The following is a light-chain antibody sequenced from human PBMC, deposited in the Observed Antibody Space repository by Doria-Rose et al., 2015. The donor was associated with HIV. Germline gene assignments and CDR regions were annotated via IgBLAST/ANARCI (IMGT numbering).Light chain of an antibody. V-gene: IGKV1-39*01. CDR1: QGITST. J-gene: IGKJ2*01. Sequence: VQLTPSPSSLSAPAGDRATITCRASQGITSTFNWYQQKAGKAPKLLIFTATALQSGVPSRFSGGGSGTDFTLTISSLQPEDFATYYCQQTYSFPYSFGQGTKLDIE. CDR3: QQTYSFPYS. CDR2: TAT.